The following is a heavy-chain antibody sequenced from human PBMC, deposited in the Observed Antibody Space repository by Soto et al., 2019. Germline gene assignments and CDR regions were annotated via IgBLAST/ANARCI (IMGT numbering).Heavy chain of an antibody. CDR1: GGSVSSGSYY. CDR3: ARARLSAVYAFDI. J-gene: IGHJ3*02. D-gene: IGHD1-20*01. Sequence: SETLSLTCTVSGGSVSSGSYYWTWIRQRPGKGLEWIGYIYYIGSTYYSPSLKSRLSISLDTSKNQFSLRLSSVTAADTAMYYCARARLSAVYAFDIWGQGTMVTVSS. V-gene: IGHV4-31*03. CDR2: IYYIGST.